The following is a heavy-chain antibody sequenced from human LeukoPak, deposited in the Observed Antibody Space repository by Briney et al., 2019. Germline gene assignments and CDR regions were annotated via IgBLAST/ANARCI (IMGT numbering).Heavy chain of an antibody. CDR1: GGSISSSRYY. D-gene: IGHD3-22*01. Sequence: PSETLSLTCTVSGGSISSSRYYWGWIRQPPGKGREWFGSICYSGSTYYDQSLKSRVTISVDTSKNQFSLRLSSVTAADTAVYYCARHGLYYDTGGYSSEGFDPWGQGTLVTVSS. CDR2: ICYSGST. J-gene: IGHJ5*02. V-gene: IGHV4-39*01. CDR3: ARHGLYYDTGGYSSEGFDP.